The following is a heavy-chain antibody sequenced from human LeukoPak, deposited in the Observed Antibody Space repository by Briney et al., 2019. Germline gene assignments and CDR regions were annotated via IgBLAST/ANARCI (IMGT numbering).Heavy chain of an antibody. CDR1: GGSVSSGSYY. D-gene: IGHD3-3*01. V-gene: IGHV4-61*01. J-gene: IGHJ6*03. Sequence: SETLSLTCTVSGGSVSSGSYYWSWIRQPPGKGLEWIGYIYYSGSTNYNPPLKSRVTISVDTSKNQFSLKLSSVTAADTAVYYCARGSSSLEWLLYLDYYYMDVWGKGTTVTVSS. CDR2: IYYSGST. CDR3: ARGSSSLEWLLYLDYYYMDV.